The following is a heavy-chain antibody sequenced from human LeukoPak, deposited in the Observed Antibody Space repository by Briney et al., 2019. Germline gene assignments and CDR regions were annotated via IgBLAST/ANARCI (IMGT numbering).Heavy chain of an antibody. CDR2: INPNSGGT. D-gene: IGHD3-10*01. J-gene: IGHJ6*02. V-gene: IGHV1-2*02. CDR1: GYTFTGYY. Sequence: GASVKVSCKASGYTFTGYYMHWVRQAPGQGLEWMGWINPNSGGTNYAQKFQGRVTMTRNTSISTAYMELSSLRSEDTAVYYCAREGGYHDQFSGNYYYYGMDVWGQGTTVTVSS. CDR3: AREGGYHDQFSGNYYYYGMDV.